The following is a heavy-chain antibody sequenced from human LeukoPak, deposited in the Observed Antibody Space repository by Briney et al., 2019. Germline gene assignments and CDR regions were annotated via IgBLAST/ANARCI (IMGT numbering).Heavy chain of an antibody. CDR2: IYYSGST. CDR1: GGSISSGDYY. CDR3: ARLYCSGGSCYSDY. V-gene: IGHV4-30-4*01. D-gene: IGHD2-15*01. Sequence: SETLSLTCTVSGGSISSGDYYWSWIRQPPGKGLEWIGYIYYSGSTYYNPSLKSRLTIPVDTSKNQFSLKLSSVTAADTAIYYCARLYCSGGSCYSDYWGQGTLVTVSS. J-gene: IGHJ4*02.